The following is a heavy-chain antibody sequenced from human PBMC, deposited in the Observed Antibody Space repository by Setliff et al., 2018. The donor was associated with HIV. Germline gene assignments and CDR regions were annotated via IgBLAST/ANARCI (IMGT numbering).Heavy chain of an antibody. CDR3: ARVPYRSAWFSGGHDAFDV. V-gene: IGHV1-18*01. CDR1: GYTFSSYG. CDR2: ISGYNGNT. J-gene: IGHJ3*01. D-gene: IGHD6-19*01. Sequence: GASVKVSCKASGYTFSSYGISWVRQAPGQGLEWMGWISGYNGNTKYVQKLQGRVTMTTDTSTRTVYMELRSPRHDDTAEYFCARVPYRSAWFSGGHDAFDVWGQGTMVTVSS.